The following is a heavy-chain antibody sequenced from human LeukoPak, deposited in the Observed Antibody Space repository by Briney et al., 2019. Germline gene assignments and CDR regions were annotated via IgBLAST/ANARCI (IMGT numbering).Heavy chain of an antibody. Sequence: RGGSLRLSCAASGFRFNNYGIHWVRQAPGKGLEWVAVTWYDGSNKYYADSVRDRFTVSRDNSKKTLYLQMNSLRVEDTAVYYCARGDGYNDAEYLQHWGQGTLVTVS. CDR3: ARGDGYNDAEYLQH. V-gene: IGHV3-33*01. CDR2: TWYDGSNK. D-gene: IGHD5-24*01. CDR1: GFRFNNYG. J-gene: IGHJ1*01.